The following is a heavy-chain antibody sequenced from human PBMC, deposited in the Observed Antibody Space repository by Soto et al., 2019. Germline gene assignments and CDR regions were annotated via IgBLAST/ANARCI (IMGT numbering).Heavy chain of an antibody. Sequence: ASVKVSCKASGYTFTRYNVHWVRQAPGQGLEWMAIINPSGGTTYYVQKFEGRVTLTTDTSTSTVYMELSSLRSDDTAVYYCARVRGGGSEYFFDYWGQGTLVTV. CDR3: ARVRGGGSEYFFDY. CDR2: INPSGGTT. CDR1: GYTFTRYN. V-gene: IGHV1-46*01. J-gene: IGHJ4*02. D-gene: IGHD2-15*01.